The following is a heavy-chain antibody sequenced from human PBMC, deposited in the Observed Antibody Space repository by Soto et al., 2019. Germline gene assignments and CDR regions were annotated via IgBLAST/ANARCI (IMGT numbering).Heavy chain of an antibody. D-gene: IGHD2-15*01. CDR2: SGDNT. V-gene: IGHV3-23*01. CDR3: AKAPGASSYSGIDY. Sequence: GESLKISCAASGFTFSNYAMSWVRQAPGKGLEWVSVSGDNTFYANSVKGRFTISRDNSKSSLYLQMNSLRVEDTALYYCAKAPGASSYSGIDYWGRGTLVTVSS. J-gene: IGHJ4*02. CDR1: GFTFSNYA.